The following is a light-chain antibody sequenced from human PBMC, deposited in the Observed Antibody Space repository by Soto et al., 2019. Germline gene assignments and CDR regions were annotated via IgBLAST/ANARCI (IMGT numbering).Light chain of an antibody. Sequence: QSVLTQPPSASGSPGQSVAISCTGTSSDVGGYNYVSWYQQHPGKAPKLMIYEVSNRPSGVSNRFSGSKSGNTASLTISGLQAEDEADYYCSSYKSSSNVVFGGGTKVTVL. J-gene: IGLJ2*01. V-gene: IGLV2-14*01. CDR2: EVS. CDR1: SSDVGGYNY. CDR3: SSYKSSSNVV.